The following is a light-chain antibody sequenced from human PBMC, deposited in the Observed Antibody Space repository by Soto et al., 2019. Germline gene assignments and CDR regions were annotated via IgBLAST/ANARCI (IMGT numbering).Light chain of an antibody. V-gene: IGKV3-20*01. Sequence: EIVLTQSPGTLSLSPGERATLSCRASQSVSSSYLAWYQQKPGQAPRLLIDGASSRATGIPDRISGSGSGTDFTLTISRLEPEDFAVYYCQQYGSSPGVTFGQGTRLEIK. J-gene: IGKJ5*01. CDR3: QQYGSSPGVT. CDR1: QSVSSSY. CDR2: GAS.